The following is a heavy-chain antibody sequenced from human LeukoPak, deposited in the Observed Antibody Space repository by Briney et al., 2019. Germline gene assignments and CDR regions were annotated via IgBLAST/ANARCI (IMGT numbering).Heavy chain of an antibody. CDR2: INPNSGGT. Sequence: ASVKVSCKASGYTFTDYYIRWVRQAPGQGLEWMGWINPNSGGTNSAQKFQGRVTMTRDTSITTAYMEVSRLRSDDTAVYYCARVRELSTVTTDDYGMDVWGQGTTVTVSS. D-gene: IGHD4-11*01. V-gene: IGHV1-2*02. CDR3: ARVRELSTVTTDDYGMDV. J-gene: IGHJ6*02. CDR1: GYTFTDYY.